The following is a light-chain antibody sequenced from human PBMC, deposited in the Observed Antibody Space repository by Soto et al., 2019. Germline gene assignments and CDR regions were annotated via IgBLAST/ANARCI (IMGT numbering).Light chain of an antibody. Sequence: QSVLTQPPSASRTPGQTVTISCSGRSSNIGKNTVSWYQHLPGTAPKLLIYSNTQRPLGVPVRFSCSKSGTSASLAISGLQSDEEDDYYWAVWDDSLYLFGNGTKVTVL. CDR1: SSNIGKNT. CDR2: SNT. V-gene: IGLV1-44*01. CDR3: AVWDDSLYL. J-gene: IGLJ1*01.